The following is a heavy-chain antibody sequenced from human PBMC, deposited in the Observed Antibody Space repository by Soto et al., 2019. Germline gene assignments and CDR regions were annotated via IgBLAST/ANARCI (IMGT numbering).Heavy chain of an antibody. CDR3: ARGSSSWYVSFDY. CDR2: INSDGSIT. V-gene: IGHV3-74*01. J-gene: IGHJ4*02. Sequence: GGSLRLSRAASGFTFSSNWMHWVRQAPGKGLVWVSRINSDGSITSYADSVKGQFTISRDNAKNTLYLQMNSLGADDTAVYYCARGSSSWYVSFDYWGQGILVTVSS. D-gene: IGHD6-13*01. CDR1: GFTFSSNW.